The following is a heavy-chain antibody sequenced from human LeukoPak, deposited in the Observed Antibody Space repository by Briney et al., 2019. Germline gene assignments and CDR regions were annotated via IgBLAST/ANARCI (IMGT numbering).Heavy chain of an antibody. CDR2: ISSSSSYI. CDR1: GFTFSSYS. CDR3: ARENNYYYYGMDV. J-gene: IGHJ6*02. V-gene: IGHV3-21*01. Sequence: GGSLRLSCAASGFTFSSYSMNWVRQAPGKGLEWVSSISSSSSYIYYADSVKGRFTISRDNAKNSLYLQMDSLRAEDTAVYYCARENNYYYYGMDVWGQGTTVTVSS.